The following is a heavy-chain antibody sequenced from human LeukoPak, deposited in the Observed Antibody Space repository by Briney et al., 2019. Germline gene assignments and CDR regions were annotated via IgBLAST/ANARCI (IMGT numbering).Heavy chain of an antibody. Sequence: PGGSLRLSCAASEFTFRSHAMIWVRQSPGKGLEGVSSITSTSSDRFYTDSVKGRFTISRDNAESSLYLQMNTLRAEDAAVYYCGRGEYGDYHDYWGQATLVT. D-gene: IGHD4-17*01. CDR3: GRGEYGDYHDY. V-gene: IGHV3-21*01. CDR1: EFTFRSHA. CDR2: ITSTSSDR. J-gene: IGHJ4*02.